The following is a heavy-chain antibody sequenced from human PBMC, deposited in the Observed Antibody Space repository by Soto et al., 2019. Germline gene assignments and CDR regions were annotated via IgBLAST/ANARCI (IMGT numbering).Heavy chain of an antibody. CDR1: GFSFSNYE. J-gene: IGHJ4*02. V-gene: IGHV3-48*03. Sequence: QPGGSLRLSCAASGFSFSNYEMNWVRQAPGKGLEWISYSRNSDSTTYYADSVRGRFTISRDNAKNLLHLQMHSLRADDTAVYYSERHRGPYYGCFDMWGQGTLVTVSS. CDR2: SRNSDSTT. CDR3: ERHRGPYYGCFDM. D-gene: IGHD3-10*01.